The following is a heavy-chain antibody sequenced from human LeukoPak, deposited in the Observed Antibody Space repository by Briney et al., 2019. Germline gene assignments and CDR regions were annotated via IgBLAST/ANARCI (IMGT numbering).Heavy chain of an antibody. V-gene: IGHV5-51*01. D-gene: IGHD3-10*01. CDR2: IYPGDSDT. Sequence: GESMKISCKGSGYSFTSYWIGWVRQMPGKGLEWMGIIYPGDSDTRYSPSFQGQVTISADKSISTAYLQWGSLKASDTAMYYCARWTYYGSGSYYLGIDYWGQGTLVTVSS. J-gene: IGHJ4*02. CDR3: ARWTYYGSGSYYLGIDY. CDR1: GYSFTSYW.